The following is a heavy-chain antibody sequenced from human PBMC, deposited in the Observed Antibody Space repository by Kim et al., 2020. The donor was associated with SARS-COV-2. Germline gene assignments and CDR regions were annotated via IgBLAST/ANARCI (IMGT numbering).Heavy chain of an antibody. Sequence: YADSVKGRFTTSRDNAKNSLYLQMNSLRAEDTAVYYCARDPPTTVTTYDYWGQGTLVTVSS. J-gene: IGHJ4*02. CDR3: ARDPPTTVTTYDY. V-gene: IGHV3-21*01. D-gene: IGHD4-17*01.